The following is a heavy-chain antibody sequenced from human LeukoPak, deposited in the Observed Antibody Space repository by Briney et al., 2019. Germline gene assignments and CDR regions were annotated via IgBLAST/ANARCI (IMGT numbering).Heavy chain of an antibody. V-gene: IGHV1-2*02. CDR2: INPTSGGT. CDR3: AREGIAEPDTNWFDP. D-gene: IGHD6-13*01. CDR1: GYTFTAYY. J-gene: IGHJ5*02. Sequence: ASVKVSCKPSGYTFTAYYLHWERQAPGQGLEWMGWINPTSGGTHYAQKFQGRVTMTRDTSISTAYMELSSLTSDDTAVYYCAREGIAEPDTNWFDPWGQGTLVTVSS.